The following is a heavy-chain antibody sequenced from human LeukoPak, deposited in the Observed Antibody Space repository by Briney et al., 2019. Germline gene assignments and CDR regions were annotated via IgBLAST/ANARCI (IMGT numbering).Heavy chain of an antibody. CDR2: ISGSGGST. Sequence: GGSLRLSCAASGFTVSSNYMSWVRQAPGKGLEWVSAISGSGGSTYYADSVKGRFTISRDNSKNTLYLQMNSLRAEDTAVYYCAKDRKESLFWDYWGQGTLVTVSS. J-gene: IGHJ4*02. V-gene: IGHV3-23*01. CDR1: GFTVSSNY. D-gene: IGHD3-3*01. CDR3: AKDRKESLFWDY.